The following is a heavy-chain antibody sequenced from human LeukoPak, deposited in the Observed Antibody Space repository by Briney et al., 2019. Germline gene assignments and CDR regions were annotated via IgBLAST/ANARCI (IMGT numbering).Heavy chain of an antibody. CDR1: GGSISSYY. Sequence: SETLSVTCTVSGGSISSYYWSWIRQPAGKGLEWIGRIYTSGSTNYNPSLKSRVTMSVDTSKNQFSLKLSSVTAADTAVYYCARDQAKGYCSSTSCYPSLGFDYWGQGTLVTVSS. D-gene: IGHD2-2*01. V-gene: IGHV4-4*07. CDR3: ARDQAKGYCSSTSCYPSLGFDY. J-gene: IGHJ4*02. CDR2: IYTSGST.